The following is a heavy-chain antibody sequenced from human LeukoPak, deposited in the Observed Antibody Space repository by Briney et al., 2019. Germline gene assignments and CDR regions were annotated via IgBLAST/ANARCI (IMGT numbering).Heavy chain of an antibody. CDR1: GFTFSSYA. D-gene: IGHD5-18*01. V-gene: IGHV3-23*01. J-gene: IGHJ4*02. CDR2: ISGSGGST. CDR3: AKAGGYSYEDRGYFDY. Sequence: PGGSLRLSCAASGFTFSSYAMSWVRQAPGKGLEWVSAISGSGGSTYYADSVKGRFTISRDNSKNTLYLQMNSLRAEDTAVYYCAKAGGYSYEDRGYFDYWGQGTLVTVSS.